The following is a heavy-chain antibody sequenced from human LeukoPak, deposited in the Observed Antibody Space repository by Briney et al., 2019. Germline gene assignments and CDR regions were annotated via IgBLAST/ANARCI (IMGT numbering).Heavy chain of an antibody. D-gene: IGHD5-12*01. Sequence: MPSETLSLTCTVSGDSVSGHYWSWIRQTPGKGLEWIGYVSYSGGTNYNPSLKRRVSISLDTSKNQFSLKLSSPAAADPAVYYCARAPMAITTSAFPDAFDFWGQGTMVTVPS. CDR2: VSYSGGT. J-gene: IGHJ3*01. CDR3: ARAPMAITTSAFPDAFDF. CDR1: GDSVSGHY. V-gene: IGHV4-59*02.